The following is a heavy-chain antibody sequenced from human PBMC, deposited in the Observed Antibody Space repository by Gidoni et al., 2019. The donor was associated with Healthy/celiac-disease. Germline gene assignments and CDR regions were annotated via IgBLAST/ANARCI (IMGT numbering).Heavy chain of an antibody. CDR1: GGSISSSRYY. D-gene: IGHD2-21*02. V-gene: IGHV4-39*01. Sequence: QLQLQESGPGLVKPSETLSLTCTVPGGSISSSRYYWGWIRKPPGKGLEWIGSIYYRGSTYYNPSLKSRVTISVDTSKNQFSLKLSSVTASDTAVYYCARRWDWYGGNSNYFDYWGQGTLVTVSS. CDR2: IYYRGST. J-gene: IGHJ4*02. CDR3: ARRWDWYGGNSNYFDY.